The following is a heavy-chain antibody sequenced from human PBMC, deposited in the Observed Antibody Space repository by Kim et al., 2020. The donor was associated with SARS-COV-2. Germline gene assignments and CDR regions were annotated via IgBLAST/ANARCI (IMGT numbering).Heavy chain of an antibody. D-gene: IGHD2-21*02. CDR1: GYSFTSYW. CDR3: ARLGDSQYYYYYYGMDV. CDR2: IYPGDSDT. Sequence: GESLKISCKGSGYSFTSYWIGWVRQMPGKGLEWMGIIYPGDSDTRYSPSFQGQVTISADKSISTAYLQWSSLKASDTAMYYCARLGDSQYYYYYYGMDVWGHGTTVTVSS. J-gene: IGHJ6*02. V-gene: IGHV5-51*01.